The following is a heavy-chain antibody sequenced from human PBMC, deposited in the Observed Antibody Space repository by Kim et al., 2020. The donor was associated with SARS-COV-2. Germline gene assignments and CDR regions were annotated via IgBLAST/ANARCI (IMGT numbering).Heavy chain of an antibody. J-gene: IGHJ4*02. CDR1: GGSFSGYY. V-gene: IGHV4-34*01. D-gene: IGHD6-19*01. CDR3: ARVRWQWLAKLFDY. CDR2: INHSGST. Sequence: SETLSLTCAVYGGSFSGYYWSWIRQPPGKGLEWIGEINHSGSTNYNPSLKSRVTILVDTSKNQFSLKLSSVTAADTAVYYCARVRWQWLAKLFDYWGQGTLVTVSS.